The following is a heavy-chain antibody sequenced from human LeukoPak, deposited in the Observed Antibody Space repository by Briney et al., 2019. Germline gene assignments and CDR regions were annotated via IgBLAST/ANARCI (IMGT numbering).Heavy chain of an antibody. J-gene: IGHJ4*02. CDR3: ARDRSMDSSGYYSY. CDR2: IYTSGST. Sequence: SETLSLTCTVSGGSISSYYWSWIRQPAGKGLEWIGRIYTSGSTNYNPSLKSRVTISVDTSKNQSSLKLSSVTAADTAVYYCARDRSMDSSGYYSYWGQGTLVTVSS. CDR1: GGSISSYY. V-gene: IGHV4-4*07. D-gene: IGHD3-22*01.